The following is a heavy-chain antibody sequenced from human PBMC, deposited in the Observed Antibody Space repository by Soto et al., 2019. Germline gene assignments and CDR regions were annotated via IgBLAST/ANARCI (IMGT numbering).Heavy chain of an antibody. CDR3: ARGGFYCSGGTCYGDYFDY. Sequence: PSQTLSLPCAISGDSVSSNSAAWNWIRQSPSRGLEWLGRTYYRSKWYNDYAVSVKSRITINPDTSKNQFSLQLNSVTPEDTAVYYCARGGFYCSGGTCYGDYFDYWGQGTLVTVSS. CDR1: GDSVSSNSAA. V-gene: IGHV6-1*01. D-gene: IGHD2-15*01. CDR2: TYYRSKWYN. J-gene: IGHJ4*02.